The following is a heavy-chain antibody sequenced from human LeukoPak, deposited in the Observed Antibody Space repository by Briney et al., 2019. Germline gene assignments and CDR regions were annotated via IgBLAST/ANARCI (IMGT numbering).Heavy chain of an antibody. J-gene: IGHJ5*02. D-gene: IGHD2-2*01. Sequence: SETLSLTCTVSGDSISDDYWSWILQPPGKGLEWIGYIYYSGRTTYNPSLKSRVTISIDTSKSQFSLTLTSVTAADTAVYYCARVAYGSSWFDPWGQGTLVIVSS. CDR2: IYYSGRT. V-gene: IGHV4-59*01. CDR3: ARVAYGSSWFDP. CDR1: GDSISDDY.